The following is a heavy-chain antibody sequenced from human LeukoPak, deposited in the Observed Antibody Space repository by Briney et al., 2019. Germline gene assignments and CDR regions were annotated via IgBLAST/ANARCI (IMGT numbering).Heavy chain of an antibody. J-gene: IGHJ6*02. Sequence: SETLSLTCAVYGGSFSGYYWSWIRQPPGKGLEWIGEINHSGSTNYNPSLKSRVTISVDTPKNQFSLKLSSVTAADTAVYYCARGTSSSWYYYYGTDVWGQGTTVTVSS. V-gene: IGHV4-34*01. CDR2: INHSGST. CDR1: GGSFSGYY. CDR3: ARGTSSSWYYYYGTDV. D-gene: IGHD6-13*01.